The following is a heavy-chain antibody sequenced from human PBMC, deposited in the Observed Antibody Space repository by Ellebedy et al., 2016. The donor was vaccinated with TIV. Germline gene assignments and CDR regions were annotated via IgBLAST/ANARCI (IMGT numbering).Heavy chain of an antibody. D-gene: IGHD3-10*01. V-gene: IGHV3-30*03. CDR2: TSFNGSNT. J-gene: IGHJ4*02. CDR3: ARERFHGSGTPKTDY. Sequence: GGSLRLSXVASGFTFSSYGMHWVRQAPGKGLEWVAITSFNGSNTYYADSVKGRFTISRDNAKDSLFLHMDSLRAEDTAVYYCARERFHGSGTPKTDYWGPGTLVTVSS. CDR1: GFTFSSYG.